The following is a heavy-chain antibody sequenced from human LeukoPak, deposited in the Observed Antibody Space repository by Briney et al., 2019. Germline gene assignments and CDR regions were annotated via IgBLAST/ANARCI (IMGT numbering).Heavy chain of an antibody. CDR3: ARDTVTSGGFDY. CDR2: SNHSGST. D-gene: IGHD4-17*01. CDR1: GGSFRGYY. Sequence: SETLSLTCAVYGGSFRGYYWSWIRQPPGKGLEWIGESNHSGSTNYNPSLKSRVTISVDTSKNQFSLKLSSVTAADTAVYYCARDTVTSGGFDYWGQGTLVTVSS. J-gene: IGHJ4*02. V-gene: IGHV4-34*01.